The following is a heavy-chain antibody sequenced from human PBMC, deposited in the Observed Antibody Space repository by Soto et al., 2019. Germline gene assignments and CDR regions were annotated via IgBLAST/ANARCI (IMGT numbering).Heavy chain of an antibody. D-gene: IGHD1-1*01. CDR3: ARGWMATVGNDIDY. V-gene: IGHV4-30-4*01. J-gene: IGHJ4*02. CDR1: GRSISKGDHY. Sequence: QVQLQESGPGLVKPSQTLSLTCNVSGRSISKGDHYWSRIRQPPGKGLEWVGYIYYGGSTYYSPSLESRVFISVDTSQNQLSLRLTSVTVADTAVYFCARGWMATVGNDIDYWGQGTLVTVSS. CDR2: IYYGGST.